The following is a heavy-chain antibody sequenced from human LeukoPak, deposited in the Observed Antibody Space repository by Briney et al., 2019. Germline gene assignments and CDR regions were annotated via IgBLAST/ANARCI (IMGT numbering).Heavy chain of an antibody. CDR2: ISAYNGNT. J-gene: IGHJ6*03. CDR1: GYTFTSYG. Sequence: ASVKVSCKASGYTFTSYGITWVRQAPGQGLEWMGWISAYNGNTNYAQKLQGRATMTTDTSTSTAYMELRSLRSDDTAVYYCARARAVAVFRFYYYMDVWGKGTTVTVSS. CDR3: ARARAVAVFRFYYYMDV. V-gene: IGHV1-18*01. D-gene: IGHD6-19*01.